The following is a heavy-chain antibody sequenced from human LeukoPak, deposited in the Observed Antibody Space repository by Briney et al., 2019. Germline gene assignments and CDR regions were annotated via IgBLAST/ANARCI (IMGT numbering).Heavy chain of an antibody. D-gene: IGHD1-26*01. CDR1: GFTFRSYA. Sequence: PGGSLRLSCAAAGFTFRSYAMNWVRQGPGKRLEWVSTMSASDAGTYYADSVKGRFTISRDNSKNTLYLQMNSLRAEDTAVYYCAKDGPLVGPYYFDYWGQGTLVTVSS. J-gene: IGHJ4*02. CDR3: AKDGPLVGPYYFDY. V-gene: IGHV3-23*01. CDR2: MSASDAGT.